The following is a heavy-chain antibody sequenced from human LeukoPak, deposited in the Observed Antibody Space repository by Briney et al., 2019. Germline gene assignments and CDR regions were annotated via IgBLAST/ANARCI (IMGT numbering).Heavy chain of an antibody. V-gene: IGHV4-59*01. CDR3: ARSPRAYYYGMDV. Sequence: SETLSLTCTVSGSSISSYYWSWIRQPPGKGLEWIGYIYYSGSTNYNPSLKSRVTISVDTSKNQFSLKLSSVTAADTAVYYCARSPRAYYYGMDVWGQGTTVTVSS. CDR1: GSSISSYY. J-gene: IGHJ6*02. CDR2: IYYSGST.